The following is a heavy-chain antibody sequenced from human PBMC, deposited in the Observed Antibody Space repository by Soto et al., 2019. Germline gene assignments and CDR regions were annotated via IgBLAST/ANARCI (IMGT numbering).Heavy chain of an antibody. Sequence: TKVKVSCKAPGFTFTSCEIEWSRQARGQRLEWIGWIVVGSGNTNYAQKFQERVTITRDMSTSTAYMELSSLRSEDTAVYYCAADRFRYSGAIEGYYYYGMDVWGQ. D-gene: IGHD5-12*01. CDR1: GFTFTSCE. CDR3: AADRFRYSGAIEGYYYYGMDV. CDR2: IVVGSGNT. J-gene: IGHJ6*02. V-gene: IGHV1-58*02.